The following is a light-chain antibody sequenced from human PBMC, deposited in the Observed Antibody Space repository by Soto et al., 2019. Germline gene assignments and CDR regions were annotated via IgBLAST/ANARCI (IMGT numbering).Light chain of an antibody. V-gene: IGLV2-11*01. J-gene: IGLJ1*01. CDR1: SSDVGGYNY. Sequence: QSVLTQPRSVSGSPGQSGTISCTGTSSDVGGYNYVSWYQQHPGKVPKLMIYDVSKRPSGVPDRFSGSKSGNTASLTISGLQAEDEAEYYSCSYAGRSTPYVFGTGTKLTVL. CDR3: CSYAGRSTPYV. CDR2: DVS.